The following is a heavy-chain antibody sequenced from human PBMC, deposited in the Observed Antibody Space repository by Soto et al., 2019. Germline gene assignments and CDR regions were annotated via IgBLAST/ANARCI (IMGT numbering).Heavy chain of an antibody. Sequence: QVQLVQSGAEVKTPGASVKVSCKASGYTVTSYGISWVRQEPGQGLECMGCISGSNVNTNYAQKLLDRVTMMTYTSTSSAYNEFVSLRSDDTAVYACARDDSGYIFAYWGQGTLVTVSS. CDR3: ARDDSGYIFAY. D-gene: IGHD5-12*01. V-gene: IGHV1-18*01. CDR2: ISGSNVNT. CDR1: GYTVTSYG. J-gene: IGHJ4*02.